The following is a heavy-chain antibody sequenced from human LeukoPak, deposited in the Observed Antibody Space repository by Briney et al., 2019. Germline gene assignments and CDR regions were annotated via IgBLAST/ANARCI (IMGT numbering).Heavy chain of an antibody. V-gene: IGHV4-30-2*01. J-gene: IGHJ2*01. CDR1: GGSISSGGYS. Sequence: SETLSLTCAVSGGSISSGGYSWSWIRQPPGKGLEWIGYIYHSGSTYYNPSLKSRVTISVDRSKNQFSLKLSSVTAADTAVYYCARASLGYCGGDCYYYWYFDLWGRGTLVTVSS. D-gene: IGHD2-21*02. CDR3: ARASLGYCGGDCYYYWYFDL. CDR2: IYHSGST.